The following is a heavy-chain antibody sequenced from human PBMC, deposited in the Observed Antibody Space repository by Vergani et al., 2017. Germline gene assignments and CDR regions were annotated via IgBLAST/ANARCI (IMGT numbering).Heavy chain of an antibody. V-gene: IGHV3-9*01. Sequence: EVQLVESGGGLVQPGRSLRLSCAASGFTFDDYAMHWVRQAPGKGLEWVSGISWNSGGIGYADSVKGRFTISRDNAKNSLYLQMNSLRAEDTALYYCAKDHYDFWSGYPNLSPFDLWGRGTLVTVSS. CDR2: ISWNSGGI. CDR3: AKDHYDFWSGYPNLSPFDL. CDR1: GFTFDDYA. D-gene: IGHD3-3*01. J-gene: IGHJ2*01.